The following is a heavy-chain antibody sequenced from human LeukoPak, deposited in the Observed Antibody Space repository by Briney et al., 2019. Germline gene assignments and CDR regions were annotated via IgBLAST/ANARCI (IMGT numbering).Heavy chain of an antibody. CDR1: GGSFSGYY. Sequence: SETLSLTRAVYGGSFSGYYWSWIRQPPGKGLEWIGEINHSGSTNYNPSLKSRVTISVDTSKNQFSLKLSSVTAADTAVYYCARVPPVPYYYYGMDVWGQGTTVTVSS. J-gene: IGHJ6*02. CDR2: INHSGST. V-gene: IGHV4-34*01. CDR3: ARVPPVPYYYYGMDV.